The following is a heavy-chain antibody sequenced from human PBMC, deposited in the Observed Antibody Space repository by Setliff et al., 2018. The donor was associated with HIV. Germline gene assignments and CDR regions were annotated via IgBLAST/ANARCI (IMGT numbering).Heavy chain of an antibody. CDR3: ARGVPLLPPHY. D-gene: IGHD2-21*02. Sequence: SETLSLTCAVYSGSFTGYYWGWIRQPPGKGPEWIGSIFYSETVYYGGRTYYSPSLKSRVTISVDTSKNQFSLSLTSVTAADTAVYYCARGVPLLPPHYWGQGTLVTVSS. CDR2: IFYSETVYYGGRT. J-gene: IGHJ4*02. CDR1: SGSFTGYY. V-gene: IGHV4-39*07.